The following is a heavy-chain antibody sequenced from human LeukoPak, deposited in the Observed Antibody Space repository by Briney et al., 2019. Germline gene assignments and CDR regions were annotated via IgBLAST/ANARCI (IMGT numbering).Heavy chain of an antibody. J-gene: IGHJ4*02. D-gene: IGHD4-17*01. CDR2: ISSSGSNM. V-gene: IGHV3-21*01. CDR1: GFTFSTYS. CDR3: ARESPTNNGDLDY. Sequence: GGSLRLSCAASGFTFSTYSMNWVRQAPGKGLEWVSSISSSGSNMYYAESVKGRFTISRDNAKNSLYLQMDSLRAEDTAVCYCARESPTNNGDLDYWGQGTLVTVSS.